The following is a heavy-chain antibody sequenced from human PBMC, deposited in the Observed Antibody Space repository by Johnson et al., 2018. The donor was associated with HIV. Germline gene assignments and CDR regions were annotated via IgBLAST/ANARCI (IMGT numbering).Heavy chain of an antibody. CDR3: AKDGGGRGSSWYEGVFDI. CDR2: ISYDGSNK. J-gene: IGHJ3*02. D-gene: IGHD6-13*01. V-gene: IGHV3-30-3*01. CDR1: GFTFSSYA. Sequence: QVQLVESGGGVVQPGRSLRLSCAASGFTFSSYAMHWVRQAPGKGLEWVAVISYDGSNKYYADSVKGRFTISRDNSKHTLYLQINSLRAGETAVYYCAKDGGGRGSSWYEGVFDIWGQGTMVTVSS.